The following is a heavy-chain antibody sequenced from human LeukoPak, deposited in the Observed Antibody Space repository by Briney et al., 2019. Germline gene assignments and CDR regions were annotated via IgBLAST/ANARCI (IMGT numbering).Heavy chain of an antibody. CDR1: SGSISTGNYY. Sequence: NSSETLSLTCTVSSGSISTGNYYWGWVRQPPGKALEWIGNIFYSGSTYYNPSLKSRVTISVDTSKNQFSLKLSSVTAADTAVYYCARGLKVGSSWQRRAVGWFDPWGQGTLVTVSS. D-gene: IGHD6-13*01. J-gene: IGHJ5*02. CDR3: ARGLKVGSSWQRRAVGWFDP. CDR2: IFYSGST. V-gene: IGHV4-39*07.